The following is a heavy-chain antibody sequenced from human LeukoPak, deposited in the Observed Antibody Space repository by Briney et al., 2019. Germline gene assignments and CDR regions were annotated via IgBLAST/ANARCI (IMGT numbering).Heavy chain of an antibody. J-gene: IGHJ3*02. CDR1: GYTFTGCY. CDR2: INPNSGGT. Sequence: ASVKVSCKASGYTFTGCYMHWVRQAPGQGLEWMGWINPNSGGTNYAQKFQGRVTMTRDTSISTAYMELSRLRSDDTAVYYCARDQGYYDSSGYYVDAFDIWGQGTMVTVSS. CDR3: ARDQGYYDSSGYYVDAFDI. D-gene: IGHD3-22*01. V-gene: IGHV1-2*02.